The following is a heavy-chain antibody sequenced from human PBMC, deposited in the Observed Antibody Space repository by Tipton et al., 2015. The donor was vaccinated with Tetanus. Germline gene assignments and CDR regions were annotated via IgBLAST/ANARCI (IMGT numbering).Heavy chain of an antibody. J-gene: IGHJ5*02. CDR2: IYFSGSA. CDR1: GGSISSGGYY. CDR3: ARLDYAASGYTIRFGP. Sequence: TLSLTCTVSGGSISSGGYYWSWIRQHPGKGLEWIGHIYFSGSAYYNPSLKTRLSMSVDTTENKFSLRLSSVTAADSAVYYCARLDYAASGYTIRFGPWGQGTLVSVST. V-gene: IGHV4-31*03. D-gene: IGHD3-3*01.